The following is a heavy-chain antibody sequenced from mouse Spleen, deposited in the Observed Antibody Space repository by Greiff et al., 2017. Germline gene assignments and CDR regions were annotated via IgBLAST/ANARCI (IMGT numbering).Heavy chain of an antibody. D-gene: IGHD1-1*01. V-gene: IGHV5-4*01. CDR3: ARDLNYYGSSYEAMDY. CDR1: GFTFSSYA. Sequence: DVMLVESGGGLVKPGGSLKLSCAASGFTFSSYAMSWVRQTPEKRLEWVATISDGGSYTYYPDNVKGRFTISRDNAKNNLYLQMSHLKSEDTAMYYCARDLNYYGSSYEAMDYWGQGTSVTVSS. J-gene: IGHJ4*01. CDR2: ISDGGSYT.